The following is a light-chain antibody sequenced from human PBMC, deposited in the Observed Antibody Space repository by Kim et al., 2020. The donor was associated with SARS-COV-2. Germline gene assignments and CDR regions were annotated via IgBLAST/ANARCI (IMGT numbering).Light chain of an antibody. CDR1: GGHSSCA. Sequence: GAAVRLARTRSGGHSSCAIAWHQQQPEKGPRFLMKLNRDGSHSKGGGIPDRFSGSSSGAERYLTSSSLQSEDEAVYYCQTWGTGIGFGGGTKLTVL. J-gene: IGLJ3*02. CDR2: LNRDGSH. V-gene: IGLV4-69*01. CDR3: QTWGTGIG.